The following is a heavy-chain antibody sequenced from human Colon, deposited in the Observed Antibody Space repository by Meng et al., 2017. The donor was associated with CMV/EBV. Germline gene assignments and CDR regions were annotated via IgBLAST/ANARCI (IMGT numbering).Heavy chain of an antibody. CDR2: ITGSGAGP. Sequence: QVPGKGLMLVLTITGSGAGPYYADSVKGRFTISRDTSRTTLSLQMNSLRADDTAIYYCAKGRGLGASASNYWGQGTLVTVSS. V-gene: IGHV3-23*01. D-gene: IGHD1-26*01. J-gene: IGHJ4*02. CDR3: AKGRGLGASASNY.